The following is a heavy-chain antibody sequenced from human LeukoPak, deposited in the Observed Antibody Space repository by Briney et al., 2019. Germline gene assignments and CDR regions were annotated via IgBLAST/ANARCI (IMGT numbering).Heavy chain of an antibody. D-gene: IGHD5-12*01. CDR2: INHSGST. CDR1: GGSFSGYY. V-gene: IGHV4-34*01. Sequence: SETLSLTCAAYGGSFSGYYWSWIRQPPGKGLEWIGEINHSGSTNYNPSLKSRVTISVDTSKNQFSLKLSSVTAADTAVYYCARGRKWLRLYYYYGMDVWGKGTTVTVSS. CDR3: ARGRKWLRLYYYYGMDV. J-gene: IGHJ6*04.